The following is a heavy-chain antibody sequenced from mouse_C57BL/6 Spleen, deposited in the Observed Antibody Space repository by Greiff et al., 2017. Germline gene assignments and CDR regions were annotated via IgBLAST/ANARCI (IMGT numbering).Heavy chain of an antibody. CDR2: ISGGGGNT. Sequence: EVQVVESGGGLVKPGGSLKLSCAASGFTFSSYTMSWVRQTPEKRLEWVATISGGGGNTYYPDSVKGRFTISRDNAKNTLYLQMSSLRSEDTALYYCARHGYDWYFDVWGTGTTVTVSS. D-gene: IGHD2-2*01. V-gene: IGHV5-9*01. CDR3: ARHGYDWYFDV. CDR1: GFTFSSYT. J-gene: IGHJ1*03.